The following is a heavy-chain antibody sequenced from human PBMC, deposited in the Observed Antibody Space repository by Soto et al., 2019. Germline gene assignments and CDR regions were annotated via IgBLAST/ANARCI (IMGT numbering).Heavy chain of an antibody. D-gene: IGHD5-12*01. CDR1: GYTCTSYG. Sequence: QVQLVQSGAELKKPGASVKVSCQASGYTCTSYGISWVRQAPGQGLEWMGWISAYNGNTNYAQKLQGRVTMTTDTSTSTAYMERRSLRSDDTAVYYCARDNIVATILAGYNWFDPWGQGTLVTVSS. CDR2: ISAYNGNT. CDR3: ARDNIVATILAGYNWFDP. J-gene: IGHJ5*02. V-gene: IGHV1-18*04.